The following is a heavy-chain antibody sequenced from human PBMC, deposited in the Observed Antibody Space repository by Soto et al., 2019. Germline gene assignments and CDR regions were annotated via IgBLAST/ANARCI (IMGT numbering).Heavy chain of an antibody. CDR1: GFSLTTRGVG. CDR2: IYWDDDK. V-gene: IGHV2-5*02. Sequence: QITLKESGPTLVKPTQTLTLTCTFSGFSLTTRGVGVGWIRQPPGKALECLALIYWDDDKRYSPSLQSRLSITKETSKNQVVLTMTHVDPVDTATYYCAPIPNYYQYDWFDPWGQGTLVSVSS. CDR3: APIPNYYQYDWFDP. J-gene: IGHJ5*02. D-gene: IGHD3-16*01.